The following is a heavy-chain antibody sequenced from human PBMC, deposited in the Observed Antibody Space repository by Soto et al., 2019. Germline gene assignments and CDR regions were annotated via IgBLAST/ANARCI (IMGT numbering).Heavy chain of an antibody. D-gene: IGHD6-13*01. Sequence: GGSLRLSCAASGFTFTSYAMSWVRQAPGKGLEWVSAMSGSGGYTYYADSVKGRLTISRDNAKNSLYLQMNSLRAEDTAVYYCARGGAAAGTIYYWGQGTLVTVSS. V-gene: IGHV3-23*01. CDR1: GFTFTSYA. CDR3: ARGGAAAGTIYY. CDR2: MSGSGGYT. J-gene: IGHJ4*02.